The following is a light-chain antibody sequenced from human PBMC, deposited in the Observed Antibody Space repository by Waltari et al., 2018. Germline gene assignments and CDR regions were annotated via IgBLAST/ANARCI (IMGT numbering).Light chain of an antibody. CDR2: SNN. CDR3: AAWDYKLNGVL. V-gene: IGLV1-44*01. J-gene: IGLJ3*02. Sequence: QSAMTQPPSASGTPGQTVTISCFGGSSNVGNNPVNWYQQLPGTAPKVHIYSNNQRRSGVPDRFSGSKSGTTASLAIRGLQSEDEADYYCAAWDYKLNGVLYGGGTKLTVL. CDR1: SSNVGNNP.